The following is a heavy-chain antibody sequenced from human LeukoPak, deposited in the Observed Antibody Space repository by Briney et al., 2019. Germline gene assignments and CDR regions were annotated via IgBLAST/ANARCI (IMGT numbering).Heavy chain of an antibody. CDR3: AADPGFRAAAGSGFDY. D-gene: IGHD6-13*01. CDR1: GFTFTRSF. Sequence: SVKVSCKASGFTFTRSFVQWVREARGQRLERIGWIVVGSGNTNYAQKFQERVTITRDMSTSTAYMELSSLRSEDTAVYYCAADPGFRAAAGSGFDYWGRGTLVTVSS. CDR2: IVVGSGNT. V-gene: IGHV1-58*01. J-gene: IGHJ4*02.